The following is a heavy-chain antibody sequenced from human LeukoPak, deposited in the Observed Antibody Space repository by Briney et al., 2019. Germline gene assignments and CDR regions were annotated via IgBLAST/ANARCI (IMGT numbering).Heavy chain of an antibody. J-gene: IGHJ5*02. D-gene: IGHD3-9*01. CDR1: GFTVSSNY. Sequence: GGSLRLSCAASGFTVSSNYMSWVRQAPGKGLEWVSVIYSGGSTYYADSVKGRFTISRDNSKNTLYLQMNSLRAEDTAVYYCARHESAVLRYSDWSLPWGQGTLVTVAS. V-gene: IGHV3-66*04. CDR2: IYSGGST. CDR3: ARHESAVLRYSDWSLP.